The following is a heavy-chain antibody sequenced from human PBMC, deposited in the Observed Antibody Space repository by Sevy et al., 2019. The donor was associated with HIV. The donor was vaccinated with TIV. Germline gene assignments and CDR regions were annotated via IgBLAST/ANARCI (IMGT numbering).Heavy chain of an antibody. V-gene: IGHV3-33*01. Sequence: GGSPRLSCAASGFNFSIYGMHWVRQAPGKGLDWVALIWYDGSNKYYVDSVKGRFTIFRDNSKNTVYLQMNSLRADDTAVYYCARGRDYGNFDYWGQGTSVTVSS. D-gene: IGHD4-17*01. CDR2: IWYDGSNK. CDR1: GFNFSIYG. J-gene: IGHJ4*02. CDR3: ARGRDYGNFDY.